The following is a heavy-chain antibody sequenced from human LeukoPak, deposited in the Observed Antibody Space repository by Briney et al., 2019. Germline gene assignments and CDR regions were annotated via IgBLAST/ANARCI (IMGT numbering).Heavy chain of an antibody. CDR1: GGSLSDDY. CDR3: ARVPGRRYLQHIFDC. V-gene: IGHV4-34*01. J-gene: IGHJ4*02. Sequence: PSETLTLTCGVFGGSLSDDYWSWVRQPPGKGLEWIGEINHRGTTNYNPSLRSRVTISVDTSKNQFSLNLTSVSAADTSMYYCARVPGRRYLQHIFDCWGQGTLVTVSS. D-gene: IGHD2-21*01. CDR2: INHRGTT.